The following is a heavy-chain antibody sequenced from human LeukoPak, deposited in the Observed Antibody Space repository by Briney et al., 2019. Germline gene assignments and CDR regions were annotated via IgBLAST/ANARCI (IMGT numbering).Heavy chain of an antibody. V-gene: IGHV1-46*01. CDR1: GYSFTTYY. CDR2: IDPSGGST. D-gene: IGHD6-13*01. J-gene: IGHJ3*02. Sequence: ASVKVSCKTSGYSFTTYYIHWVRQAPGQGLEWMGVIDPSGGSTIYAQKFQGRVTMTRDTSISTAYMELSRLRSDDTAVYYCARSRAAEDAFDIWGQGTMVTVSS. CDR3: ARSRAAEDAFDI.